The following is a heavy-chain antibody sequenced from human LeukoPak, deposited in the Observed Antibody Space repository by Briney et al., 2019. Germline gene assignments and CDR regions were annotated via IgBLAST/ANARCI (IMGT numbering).Heavy chain of an antibody. J-gene: IGHJ4*02. CDR2: FDPEDGET. D-gene: IGHD6-13*01. Sequence: ASVKDSCKVSGYTLTELSMHWVRQAPGKGLEWMGGFDPEDGETIYAQKFQGRVTMTKDTSTDTAYMELSSLRSEDTAVYYCATGLAAAGTSGPDYWGQGTLVTVSS. CDR3: ATGLAAAGTSGPDY. CDR1: GYTLTELS. V-gene: IGHV1-24*01.